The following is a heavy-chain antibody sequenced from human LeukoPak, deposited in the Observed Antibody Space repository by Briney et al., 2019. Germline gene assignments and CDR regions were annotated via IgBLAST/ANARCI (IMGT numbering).Heavy chain of an antibody. D-gene: IGHD3-3*01. CDR2: ISSSSSYI. J-gene: IGHJ4*02. CDR1: EFTFSTYS. CDR3: AREGLRFLEWLSEIDY. V-gene: IGHV3-21*01. Sequence: PGGSLRLSCAASEFTFSTYSMNWVRQAPGKGLEWVSSISSSSSYINYADSVKGRFTISRDNAKNSLYLQMNSLRAEDTAVYYCAREGLRFLEWLSEIDYWGQGTLVTVSS.